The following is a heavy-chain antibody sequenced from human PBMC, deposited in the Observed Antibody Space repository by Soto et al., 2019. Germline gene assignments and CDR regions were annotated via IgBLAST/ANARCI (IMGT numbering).Heavy chain of an antibody. J-gene: IGHJ4*02. CDR2: IYYSGST. V-gene: IGHV4-59*01. CDR3: ARGRGPVDY. CDR1: GGSISSYY. Sequence: PSETLSLTCTVSGGSISSYYWSWIRQPPGKGLEWIGYIYYSGSTNYNPSLKGRVTISVDTSKNQFSLKLSSVTAADTAVYYCARGRGPVDYWGQGTLVTVSS.